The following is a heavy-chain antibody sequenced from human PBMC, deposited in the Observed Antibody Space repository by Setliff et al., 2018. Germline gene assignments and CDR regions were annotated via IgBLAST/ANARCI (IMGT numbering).Heavy chain of an antibody. J-gene: IGHJ6*03. Sequence: GESLKISCKGSGYSFTSYWIGWVRQMPGKGLEWMGIIYPGDSDARYSPSFQGQVTISADKSISTAYLQWSSLKASDTAMYYCARQARGYYYDSSGYYRASPGYYYMDVWGKGTTVTVSS. CDR1: GYSFTSYW. V-gene: IGHV5-51*01. CDR2: IYPGDSDA. D-gene: IGHD3-22*01. CDR3: ARQARGYYYDSSGYYRASPGYYYMDV.